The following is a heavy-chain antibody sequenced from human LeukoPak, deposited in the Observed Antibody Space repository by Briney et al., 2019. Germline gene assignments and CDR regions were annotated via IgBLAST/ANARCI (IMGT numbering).Heavy chain of an antibody. Sequence: PGGSLRLSCAASGFTVSNNYMSWVRQAPGKGLEWVSVIYSGGSTYYADSVRGRFTISRDNSKNTLYLQMNSLRAEDTAVYYCARAEIRQAVADVDYWGQGTLVTVSS. CDR3: ARAEIRQAVADVDY. CDR2: IYSGGST. CDR1: GFTVSNNY. D-gene: IGHD6-19*01. J-gene: IGHJ4*02. V-gene: IGHV3-53*01.